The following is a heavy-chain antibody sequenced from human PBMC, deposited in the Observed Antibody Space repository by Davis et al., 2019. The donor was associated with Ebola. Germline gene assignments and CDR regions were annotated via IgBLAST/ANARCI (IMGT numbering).Heavy chain of an antibody. Sequence: GESLKISCAASGFTFSSYWMSWVRQAPGKGLEWVANIKQDGSEKYYVDSVKGRFTISRDNAKNSLYLQMNSLRAEDTAVYYCARDSQGYCTNGVCYLGFGWFDPWGQGTLVTVSS. V-gene: IGHV3-7*01. CDR3: ARDSQGYCTNGVCYLGFGWFDP. CDR2: IKQDGSEK. CDR1: GFTFSSYW. D-gene: IGHD2-8*01. J-gene: IGHJ5*02.